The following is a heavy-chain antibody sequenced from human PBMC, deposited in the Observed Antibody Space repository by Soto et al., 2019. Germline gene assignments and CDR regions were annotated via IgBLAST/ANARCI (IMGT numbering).Heavy chain of an antibody. CDR2: ISGSGDKT. V-gene: IGHV3-23*01. Sequence: GGSLRLSCAASGFSFSNFAMGWVRQAPGTGLEWASSISGSGDKTYYLDSVKGRFTISRDNSKNTLYLHMNSLGAEDTAVYFCAKDYASTWYWYFDPWGQGTLVTVSS. CDR3: AKDYASTWYWYFDP. D-gene: IGHD6-13*01. CDR1: GFSFSNFA. J-gene: IGHJ5*02.